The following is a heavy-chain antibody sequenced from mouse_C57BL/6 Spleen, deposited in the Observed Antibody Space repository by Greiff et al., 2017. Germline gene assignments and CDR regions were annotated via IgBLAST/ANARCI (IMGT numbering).Heavy chain of an antibody. V-gene: IGHV1-64*01. CDR2: IHPNSGST. CDR1: GYTFTSYW. Sequence: VQLQQPGAELVKPGASVKLSCKASGYTFTSYWMHWVKQRPGQGLEWIGMIHPNSGSTNYNEKFKSKATLTVDKSSSTAYMQLSSLTSEDSAVYYCARSQGYDSSYAMDYWGQGTSVTVSS. D-gene: IGHD2-4*01. J-gene: IGHJ4*01. CDR3: ARSQGYDSSYAMDY.